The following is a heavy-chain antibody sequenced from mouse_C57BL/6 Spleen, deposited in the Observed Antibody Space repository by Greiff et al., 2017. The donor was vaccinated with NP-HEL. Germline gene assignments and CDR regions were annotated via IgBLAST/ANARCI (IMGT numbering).Heavy chain of an antibody. CDR3: ARGSPYYYAMDY. Sequence: EVQRVESGGGLVKPGGSLKLSCAASGFTFSDYGMHWVCQAPEKGLEWVAYISSGSSTIYYADTVKGRFTISRDNATNTLFLQMTSLRSEDTAMYYCARGSPYYYAMDYWGQGTSVTVSS. D-gene: IGHD1-1*02. V-gene: IGHV5-17*01. CDR2: ISSGSSTI. CDR1: GFTFSDYG. J-gene: IGHJ4*01.